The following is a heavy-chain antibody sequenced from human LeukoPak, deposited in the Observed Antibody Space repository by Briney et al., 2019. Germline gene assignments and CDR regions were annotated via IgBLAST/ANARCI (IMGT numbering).Heavy chain of an antibody. CDR1: GFTFSSYA. J-gene: IGHJ5*02. V-gene: IGHV3-64*01. CDR3: ARDPPYYYGSGSYDENWFDP. CDR2: ISSNGGST. Sequence: GGSLRLSCAASGFTFSSYAMHWVRQAPGKGLEYVSAISSNGGSTYYANSVKGRFTISRDNSKNTLYLQMGSLRAEDTAVYYCARDPPYYYGSGSYDENWFDPWGQGTLVTVSS. D-gene: IGHD3-10*01.